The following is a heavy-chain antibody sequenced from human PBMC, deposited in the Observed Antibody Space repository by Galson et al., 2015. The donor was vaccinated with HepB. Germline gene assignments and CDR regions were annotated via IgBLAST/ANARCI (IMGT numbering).Heavy chain of an antibody. J-gene: IGHJ4*02. CDR2: ISGSGGST. Sequence: SLRLSCAASGFTFSSYAMSWVRQAPGKGLEWVSAISGSGGSTYYADSVKGRFTISRDNSKNTLYLQMNGLRAEDTAVYYCAKRIGSSGWYLGEVYWGQGTLVTVSS. V-gene: IGHV3-23*01. CDR1: GFTFSSYA. D-gene: IGHD6-19*01. CDR3: AKRIGSSGWYLGEVY.